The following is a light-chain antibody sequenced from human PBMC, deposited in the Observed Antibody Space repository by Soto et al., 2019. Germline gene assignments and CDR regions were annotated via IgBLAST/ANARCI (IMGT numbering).Light chain of an antibody. V-gene: IGKV1-39*01. CDR3: QQSYTSSWT. CDR2: AAS. Sequence: DIQMTQAPSSLSASVGDRVTLTCRASQSVAGYLNWYQQKPGGAPHLLIYAASTLQSGVPSRFSGSGSGTDFKLTISSLQPEDVATYYCQQSYTSSWTVGPGTKVDSK. J-gene: IGKJ1*01. CDR1: QSVAGY.